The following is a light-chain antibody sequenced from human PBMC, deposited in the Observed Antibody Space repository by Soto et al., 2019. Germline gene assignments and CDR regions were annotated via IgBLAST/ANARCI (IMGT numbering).Light chain of an antibody. CDR2: DVN. V-gene: IGLV2-11*01. CDR3: CTYAGSYSWV. Sequence: QSALAQPRSVSGSPGQSVTISCTGTGRDVAAYDYVSWYQQHPGKAPKLIIYDVNQRPSGVPDRFSGSKSGNAASLTISGLQADDEGDYYCCTYAGSYSWVFGRGTKLTVL. J-gene: IGLJ3*02. CDR1: GRDVAAYDY.